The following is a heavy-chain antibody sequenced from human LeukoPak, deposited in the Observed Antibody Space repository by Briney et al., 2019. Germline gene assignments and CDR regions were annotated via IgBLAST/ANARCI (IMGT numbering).Heavy chain of an antibody. J-gene: IGHJ4*02. CDR1: GFTFSSYG. Sequence: PGGSLRLSCAASGFTFSSYGMHWVRQAPGKGLGWVAVIWYDGSNKYYADSVKGRFTISRDNSKNTLYLQMNSLRAEDTAVYYCAKVGKTNAGFDYWGQGTLVTVSS. D-gene: IGHD1-14*01. CDR2: IWYDGSNK. CDR3: AKVGKTNAGFDY. V-gene: IGHV3-33*06.